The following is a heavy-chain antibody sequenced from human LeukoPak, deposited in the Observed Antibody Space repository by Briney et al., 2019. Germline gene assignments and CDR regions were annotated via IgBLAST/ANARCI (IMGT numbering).Heavy chain of an antibody. CDR3: ARMSGSSSSCAIDY. CDR2: INHSGST. D-gene: IGHD6-6*01. Sequence: PSETLSLTWAVYGGSFSGYYWSWIRQPPGKGLEWTGEINHSGSTNYNPSLKSRVTISVDTSKNQFSLKLSSVTAADTAVYYCARMSGSSSSCAIDYWGQGTLVTVSS. V-gene: IGHV4-34*01. J-gene: IGHJ4*02. CDR1: GGSFSGYY.